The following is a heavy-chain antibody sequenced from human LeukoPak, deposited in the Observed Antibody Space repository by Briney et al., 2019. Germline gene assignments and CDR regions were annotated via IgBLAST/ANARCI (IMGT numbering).Heavy chain of an antibody. J-gene: IGHJ4*02. CDR2: IIAIFGTA. CDR3: ARGRGYFDWSEGEFDY. V-gene: IGHV1-69*13. Sequence: SVNVSCKASVATFSSYAISWVRQAPGRGLEWMGGIIAIFGTANYAQKFQGRVTITADESTSTAYMELSSLRSEDTAVYYCARGRGYFDWSEGEFDYWGQGTLVTVSS. D-gene: IGHD3-9*01. CDR1: VATFSSYA.